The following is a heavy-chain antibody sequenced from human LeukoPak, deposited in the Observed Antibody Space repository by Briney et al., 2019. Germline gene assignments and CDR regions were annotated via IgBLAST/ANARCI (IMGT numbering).Heavy chain of an antibody. D-gene: IGHD3-22*01. CDR2: INPNSGGT. Sequence: ASVKVSCKASGYTFTGYYMHWVRQAPGQGLEWMGWINPNSGGTNYAQKFQGRVTMTRDTSTSTVYMELSSLRSEDTAVYYCARLGARLLLDYWGQGTLVTVSS. J-gene: IGHJ4*02. CDR1: GYTFTGYY. CDR3: ARLGARLLLDY. V-gene: IGHV1-2*02.